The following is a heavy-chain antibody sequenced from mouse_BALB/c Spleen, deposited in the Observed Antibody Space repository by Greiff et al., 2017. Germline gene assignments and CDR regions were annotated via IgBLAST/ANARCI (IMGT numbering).Heavy chain of an antibody. CDR3: ARSLYGKRFAY. D-gene: IGHD2-1*01. CDR1: GFTFSSFG. V-gene: IGHV5-17*02. CDR2: ISSGSSTI. Sequence: DVMLVESGGGLVQPGGSRKLSCAASGFTFSSFGMHWVRQAPEKGLEWVAYISSGSSTIYYADTVKGRFTISRDNPKNTLFLQMTSLRSEDTAMYYCARSLYGKRFAYWGQGTLVTVSA. J-gene: IGHJ3*01.